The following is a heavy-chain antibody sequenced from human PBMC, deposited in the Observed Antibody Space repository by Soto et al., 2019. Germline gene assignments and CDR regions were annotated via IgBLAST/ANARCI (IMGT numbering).Heavy chain of an antibody. Sequence: LGESLKISCKGSGYSFTSYWISWVRQMPGKGLEWMGRIDPSDSYTNYSPSFQGHVTISADKSISTAYLQWSSLKASDTAMYYCARPRLHYDFWSGYSAKDYGMDVWGQGTTVTVSS. CDR1: GYSFTSYW. D-gene: IGHD3-3*01. CDR3: ARPRLHYDFWSGYSAKDYGMDV. CDR2: IDPSDSYT. V-gene: IGHV5-10-1*01. J-gene: IGHJ6*02.